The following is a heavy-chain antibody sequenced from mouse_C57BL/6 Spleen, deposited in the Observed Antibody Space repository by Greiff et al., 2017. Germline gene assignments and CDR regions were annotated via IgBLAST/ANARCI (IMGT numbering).Heavy chain of an antibody. V-gene: IGHV10-3*01. CDR1: GFTFNTYA. D-gene: IGHD2-2*01. J-gene: IGHJ3*01. Sequence: EVKLLESGGGLVQPKGSLKLSCAASGFTFNTYAMHWVRQAPGKGLEWVARISSKSSNSATYYADSVKDRFTISRDDSQSMHYLQMNKLKAEDTAVDYCVRGHGYDEGFAYWGQGTLVTVSA. CDR2: ISSKSSNSAT. CDR3: VRGHGYDEGFAY.